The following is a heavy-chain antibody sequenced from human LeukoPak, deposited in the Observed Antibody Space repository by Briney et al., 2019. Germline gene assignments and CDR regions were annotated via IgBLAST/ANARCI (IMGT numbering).Heavy chain of an antibody. CDR1: GFIFNDYG. Sequence: GGSLRLSCAASGFIFNDYGFHWVRQAPGKGLEWVALTSYDGSKEYYADSVKGRFTISRDNSKKTLFLQMNRLRAEDTAVYYCARVHSSDWNAYFYYLDFWGKGTTVTVSS. CDR2: TSYDGSKE. CDR3: ARVHSSDWNAYFYYLDF. D-gene: IGHD6-19*01. V-gene: IGHV3-30*03. J-gene: IGHJ6*03.